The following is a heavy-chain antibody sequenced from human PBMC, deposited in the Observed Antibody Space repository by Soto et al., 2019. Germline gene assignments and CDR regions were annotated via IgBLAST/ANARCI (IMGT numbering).Heavy chain of an antibody. CDR2: INHSGST. CDR1: GGSFSGYY. V-gene: IGHV4-34*01. Sequence: TLSLTCAVYGGSFSGYYWSWIRQPPGKGLEWIGEINHSGSTNYNPSLKSRVTISVDTSKNQFSLKLSSVTAADTAVYYCARESVTMVRGVIITGHYYYYYYYMDVWGKGTTVTVSS. J-gene: IGHJ6*03. CDR3: ARESVTMVRGVIITGHYYYYYYYMDV. D-gene: IGHD3-10*01.